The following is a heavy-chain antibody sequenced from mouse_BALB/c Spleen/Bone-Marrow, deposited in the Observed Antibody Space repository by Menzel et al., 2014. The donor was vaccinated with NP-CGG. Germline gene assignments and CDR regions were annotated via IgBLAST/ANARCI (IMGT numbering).Heavy chain of an antibody. CDR1: GFTFSSYG. CDR2: INSNGGST. D-gene: IGHD1-1*01. V-gene: IGHV5-6-3*01. CDR3: ARERYYGNGRIFEY. Sequence: EVQLVESGGGLVQPGGSLKLSCAASGFTFSSYGMSWVRQTPDKRLELVATINSNGGSTYYPDSVKGRFTISRDNAKNTLYLQMSSLKSEVTAMYYCARERYYGNGRIFEYWGQGTTLTVSS. J-gene: IGHJ2*01.